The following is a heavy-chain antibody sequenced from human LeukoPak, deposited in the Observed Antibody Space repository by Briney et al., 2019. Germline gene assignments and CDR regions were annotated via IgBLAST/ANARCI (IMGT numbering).Heavy chain of an antibody. J-gene: IGHJ4*02. CDR1: GGSISSGGYY. CDR2: IYYSGST. Sequence: PSETLSLTCTVSGGSISSGGYYWSWIRQHPGKGLEWIGYIYYSGSTYYNPSLGSRVTISVDTSKNQFSLKLSSVTAADTAVYYCARGRVVVVVAATDSGIDYWGQGTLVTVSS. D-gene: IGHD2-15*01. CDR3: ARGRVVVVVAATDSGIDY. V-gene: IGHV4-31*03.